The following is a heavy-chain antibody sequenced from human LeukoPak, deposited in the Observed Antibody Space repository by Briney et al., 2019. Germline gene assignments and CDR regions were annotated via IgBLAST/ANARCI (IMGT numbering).Heavy chain of an antibody. CDR3: ARDDYGDYVDYYGMDV. D-gene: IGHD4-17*01. CDR1: GFTFSSYG. Sequence: GRSLRLPCAASGFTFSSYGMHWVRQAPGKGLEWVAVIWYDGSNKYYADSVKGRFTISRDNSKNTLYLQMNSLRAEDTAVYYCARDDYGDYVDYYGMDVWGKGTTVTVSS. V-gene: IGHV3-33*01. J-gene: IGHJ6*04. CDR2: IWYDGSNK.